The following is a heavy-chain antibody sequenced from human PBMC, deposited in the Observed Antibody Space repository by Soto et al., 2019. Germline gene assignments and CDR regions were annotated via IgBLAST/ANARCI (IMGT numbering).Heavy chain of an antibody. J-gene: IGHJ6*02. D-gene: IGHD5-12*01. Sequence: QVQLQESGPGLVKPSGTLSLTCAVSGGSISSSNWWSWVRQPPGKGLEWIGAIYHSGSTNYNPSLKSRVTISVDKSKNQFSLKLSSVTAADTAVYYCARGFIVATIPYYYGMDVWGQGTTVTVSS. CDR3: ARGFIVATIPYYYGMDV. V-gene: IGHV4-4*02. CDR2: IYHSGST. CDR1: GGSISSSNW.